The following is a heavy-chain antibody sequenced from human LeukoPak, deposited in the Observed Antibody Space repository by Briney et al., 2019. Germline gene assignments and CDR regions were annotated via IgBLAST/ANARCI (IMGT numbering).Heavy chain of an antibody. J-gene: IGHJ4*02. D-gene: IGHD2-2*01. CDR3: ARDGDIVVVPAAFEGYFDY. Sequence: GGSLRLSCAASGFTFSSYSMNWVRQAPGKGPEWVSSISSSSSYIYYADSVKGRFTISRDNAKNSLYLQMNSLRVEDTAVYYCARDGDIVVVPAAFEGYFDYWGQGTLVTVSS. CDR2: ISSSSSYI. V-gene: IGHV3-21*01. CDR1: GFTFSSYS.